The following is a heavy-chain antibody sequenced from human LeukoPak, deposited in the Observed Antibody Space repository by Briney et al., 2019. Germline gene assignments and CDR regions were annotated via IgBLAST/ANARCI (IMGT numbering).Heavy chain of an antibody. J-gene: IGHJ4*02. CDR1: WFTFSGSA. V-gene: IGHV3-73*01. Sequence: GGSLRLSCAASWFTFSGSAMHWFRQASGKGLESVCRIRSKANSYATAYAASVKGRFTISRDDSKNTAYLQMNSLKTEDTAVYYCTRLSSGWSYYFDYWGQGTLVTVSS. CDR3: TRLSSGWSYYFDY. CDR2: IRSKANSYAT. D-gene: IGHD6-19*01.